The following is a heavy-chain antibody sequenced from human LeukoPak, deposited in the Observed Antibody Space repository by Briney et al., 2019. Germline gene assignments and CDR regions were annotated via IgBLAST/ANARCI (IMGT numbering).Heavy chain of an antibody. Sequence: PSETLSLTCTVSGGSISSYYWSWIRQPPGKGLEWIGYIYYSGSTNYNPSLKSRVTISVDTSKNQFSLKLSSVTAADTAVYYCARQGDSGYASAQNYYYYYMDVWGKGTTVTVSS. J-gene: IGHJ6*03. CDR3: ARQGDSGYASAQNYYYYYMDV. V-gene: IGHV4-59*08. D-gene: IGHD5-12*01. CDR1: GGSISSYY. CDR2: IYYSGST.